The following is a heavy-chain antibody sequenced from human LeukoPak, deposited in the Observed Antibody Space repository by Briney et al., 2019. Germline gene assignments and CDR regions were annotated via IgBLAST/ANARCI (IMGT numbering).Heavy chain of an antibody. Sequence: SETLSLTCTVSGGSISSYYWSWIRQPPGKGLEWIGYIYYSGSTNYNPSLKSRVTISVDTSKNQFSLKLSSVTAADTAVYYCARAGYSSSWDFDYWGQGTLVTASS. D-gene: IGHD6-13*01. V-gene: IGHV4-59*08. J-gene: IGHJ4*02. CDR1: GGSISSYY. CDR3: ARAGYSSSWDFDY. CDR2: IYYSGST.